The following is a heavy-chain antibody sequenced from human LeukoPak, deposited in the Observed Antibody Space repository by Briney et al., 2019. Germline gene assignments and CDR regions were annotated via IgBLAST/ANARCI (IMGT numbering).Heavy chain of an antibody. CDR2: MNPNSGNT. CDR3: ARVRLLWFGEFNNWFDP. D-gene: IGHD3-10*01. CDR1: GYTFTSYD. J-gene: IGHJ5*02. Sequence: GASVKVSCKASGYTFTSYDINWVRQATGQGLEWMGWMNPNSGNTGYAQKFQGRVTMTRNTSISTAYMELSSQRSEDTAVYYCARVRLLWFGEFNNWFDPWGQGTLVTVSS. V-gene: IGHV1-8*01.